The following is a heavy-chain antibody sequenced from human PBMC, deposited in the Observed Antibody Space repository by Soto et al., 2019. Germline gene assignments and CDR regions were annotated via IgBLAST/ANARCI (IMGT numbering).Heavy chain of an antibody. CDR1: GVTVSSNY. Sequence: EVQLVESGGGLVQPGGSLRLSCAASGVTVSSNYMSRVRQAPGKGLEWVSVMYSGGSTYYADSVKGRFTISRDNSKNTLYLQMNSLRAEDTAVYYCARHGYNYGGGYFDYWGQGTLVTVSS. CDR3: ARHGYNYGGGYFDY. D-gene: IGHD5-18*01. J-gene: IGHJ4*02. CDR2: MYSGGST. V-gene: IGHV3-66*04.